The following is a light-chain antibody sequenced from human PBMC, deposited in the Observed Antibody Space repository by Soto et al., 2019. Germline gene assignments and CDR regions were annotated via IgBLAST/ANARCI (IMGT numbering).Light chain of an antibody. CDR3: QQRGDWPPWT. J-gene: IGKJ1*01. CDR2: DVS. CDR1: QSVSDY. V-gene: IGKV3-11*01. Sequence: EIVLTQSPATLSLSPGERATLSCRASQSVSDYLAWYQQKPGQAPRLLMYDVSTRATGIPARFSGSGSGTDLTLTISSLEPEDFAVYYCQQRGDWPPWTFGQGTKVEIK.